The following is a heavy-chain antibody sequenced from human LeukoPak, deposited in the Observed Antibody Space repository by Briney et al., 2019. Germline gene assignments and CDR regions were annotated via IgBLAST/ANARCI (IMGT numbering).Heavy chain of an antibody. J-gene: IGHJ3*02. CDR3: ARAPLRFLEWLLTADDAFDI. V-gene: IGHV1-18*01. Sequence: ASVKVSCKASGYTFTSYDINWVRQATGQGLEWMGWMNPNSGNTNYAQKLQGRVTMTTDTSTSTAYMELRSLRSDDTAVYYCARAPLRFLEWLLTADDAFDIWGQGTMVTVSS. D-gene: IGHD3-3*01. CDR2: MNPNSGNT. CDR1: GYTFTSYD.